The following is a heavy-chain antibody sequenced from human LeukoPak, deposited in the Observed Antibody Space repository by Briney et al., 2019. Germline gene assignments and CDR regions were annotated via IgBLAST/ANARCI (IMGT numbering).Heavy chain of an antibody. D-gene: IGHD3-10*01. V-gene: IGHV3-7*01. Sequence: PGGSLRLSCAASGFTFSDYSMNWVRQAPGKGLEWVANIKQDGSEKYYVDSVKGRFTISRDNAKSSLYLQMNSLRAEDTAVYYCARASGDYYGSGPKGWFDPWGQGTLVTVSS. CDR3: ARASGDYYGSGPKGWFDP. CDR2: IKQDGSEK. CDR1: GFTFSDYS. J-gene: IGHJ5*02.